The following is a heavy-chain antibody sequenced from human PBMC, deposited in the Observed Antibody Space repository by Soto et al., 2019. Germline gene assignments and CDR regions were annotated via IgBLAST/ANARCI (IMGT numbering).Heavy chain of an antibody. CDR3: ARDGLITTPGVDFDR. CDR1: GFTFSSYW. D-gene: IGHD7-27*01. CDR2: VKGDGSGT. V-gene: IGHV3-74*01. Sequence: EVQLVESGGGLVQPGGSLRLSCAASGFTFSSYWMHWVRQAPGKGLVWVSRVKGDGSGTSYADSVKGRFTISRDNAKNTLYLHMDSLRAEDTAVYYCARDGLITTPGVDFDRWGQGTLVTVSS. J-gene: IGHJ4*02.